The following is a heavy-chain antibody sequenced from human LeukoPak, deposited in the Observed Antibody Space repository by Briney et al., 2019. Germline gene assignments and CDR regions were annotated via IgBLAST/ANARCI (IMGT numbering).Heavy chain of an antibody. CDR1: GYTFTGYY. V-gene: IGHV1-2*02. J-gene: IGHJ4*02. D-gene: IGHD3-22*01. CDR3: ARGDSSPYYYFDY. CDR2: INPNSGDT. Sequence: ASVKVSCKASGYTFTGYYLHWVRQAPGQGLEWMGWINPNSGDTNYAQKFQGRVTMTRDTSISTAYMELSRLRSDDTAVSYCARGDSSPYYYFDYWGQGTLVTVSS.